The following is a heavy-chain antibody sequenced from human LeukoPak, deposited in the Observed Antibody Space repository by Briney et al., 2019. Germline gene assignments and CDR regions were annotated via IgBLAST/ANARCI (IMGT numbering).Heavy chain of an antibody. CDR2: ISGSGGST. CDR3: AKDSLPLYYGYVQFDY. D-gene: IGHD3-10*01. CDR1: GFTFSSYA. V-gene: IGHV3-23*01. J-gene: IGHJ4*02. Sequence: GGSLRLSCAASGFTFSSYAMSWVRQAPGKGLEWVSAISGSGGSTYYADSVKGRFTISRDNSKNTLYLQMNSLRAEDTAVYYCAKDSLPLYYGYVQFDYWGQGTLVTVSS.